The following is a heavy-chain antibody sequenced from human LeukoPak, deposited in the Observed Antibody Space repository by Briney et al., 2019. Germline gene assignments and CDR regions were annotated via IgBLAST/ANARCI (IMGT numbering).Heavy chain of an antibody. V-gene: IGHV3-48*03. Sequence: GGPLRLSCAASGVTFRSYEMNWVRQAPGKGLEWVSYITSSGSTIYYADSVKGRFTISRDNAKNSLYLQMNSLRAEDTAVYYCARFVTYGSGSYNGDGMDVWGQGTTVTVSS. CDR2: ITSSGSTI. CDR3: ARFVTYGSGSYNGDGMDV. J-gene: IGHJ6*02. CDR1: GVTFRSYE. D-gene: IGHD3-10*01.